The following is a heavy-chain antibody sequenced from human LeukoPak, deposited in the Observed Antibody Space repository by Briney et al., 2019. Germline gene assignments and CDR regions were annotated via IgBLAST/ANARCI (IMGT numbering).Heavy chain of an antibody. CDR1: GFTFSSHG. V-gene: IGHV3-23*01. J-gene: IGHJ4*02. Sequence: GGSLRLSCAASGFTFSSHGMSWVRQAPGKGLEWVSTISGSGDNTYYADSVKGRFTISRDNSKNTLYLQMNSLRAEDTAVYYCAKDLSGGYDYFDYWGQGTLVTVSS. CDR3: AKDLSGGYDYFDY. CDR2: ISGSGDNT. D-gene: IGHD5-12*01.